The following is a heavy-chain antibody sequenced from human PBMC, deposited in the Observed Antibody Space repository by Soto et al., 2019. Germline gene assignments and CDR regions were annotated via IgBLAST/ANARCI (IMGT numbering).Heavy chain of an antibody. J-gene: IGHJ4*02. CDR1: GFNFNTYF. CDR2: IFPNGRDK. V-gene: IGHV3-30*13. CDR3: ARDDEHGSNCALAY. Sequence: QVQLVQSGGGVVQPGRSLRLSCAASGFNFNTYFMHWVRQAPGKGLEWVAMIFPNGRDKEYADSVKSRFTISRDNSNNRRYLQMDSLRPEDTAVYYCARDDEHGSNCALAYGGQGARVTVSS. D-gene: IGHD2-15*01.